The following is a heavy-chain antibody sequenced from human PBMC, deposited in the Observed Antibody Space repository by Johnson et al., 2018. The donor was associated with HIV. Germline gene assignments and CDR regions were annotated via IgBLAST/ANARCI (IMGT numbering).Heavy chain of an antibody. CDR1: GFTFSNYA. CDR3: ASGDDDGF. CDR2: IWYNASNK. Sequence: QVQLVESGGGVVQPGRSLRLSCAASGFTFSNYAMHWVRQAPGKGLEWVAVIWYNASNKYYADSVKGRFTISRDNSKNTLYLQMNSLRAEDTAVYYCASGDDDGFWGRGTLVTVSS. J-gene: IGHJ4*03. D-gene: IGHD5-12*01. V-gene: IGHV3-33*01.